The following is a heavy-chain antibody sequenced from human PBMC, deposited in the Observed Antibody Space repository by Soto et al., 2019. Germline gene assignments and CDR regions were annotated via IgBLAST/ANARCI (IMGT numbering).Heavy chain of an antibody. D-gene: IGHD3-22*01. V-gene: IGHV4-30-4*01. CDR2: IYYSGST. CDR3: ASSYDSSGYYGY. Sequence: PSETLSLTCTVSGGSISSGGYYWSWIRQPPGKGLEWIGDIYYSGSTYYNPSLKSRVTISVDTSKNQFSLKLSSVTAADTAVYYCASSYDSSGYYGYWGQGSLLTVPA. CDR1: GGSISSGGYY. J-gene: IGHJ4*02.